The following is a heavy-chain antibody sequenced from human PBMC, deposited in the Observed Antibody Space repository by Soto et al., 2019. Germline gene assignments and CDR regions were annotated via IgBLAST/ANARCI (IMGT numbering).Heavy chain of an antibody. V-gene: IGHV2-5*01. D-gene: IGHD4-17*01. CDR3: AHRGYGDYPWDNWFDP. CDR1: GFSLTTPGAG. J-gene: IGHJ5*02. Sequence: QITLKESGPTLVKPTQTLTLTCTFSGFSLTTPGAGVGWIRQPPGKALEWLALIYWNDDKRYSPSLKNRLTITKDTSKNQVVLIMTNMDPVDTATYYCAHRGYGDYPWDNWFDPWGQGVPVIVSS. CDR2: IYWNDDK.